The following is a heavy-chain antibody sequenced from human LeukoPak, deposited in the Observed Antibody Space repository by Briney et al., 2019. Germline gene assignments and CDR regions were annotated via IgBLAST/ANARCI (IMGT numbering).Heavy chain of an antibody. J-gene: IGHJ4*02. D-gene: IGHD3-16*01. CDR3: ARVRWGGLYYFDY. Sequence: PGGSLRLSCAASGFTFSDYYMSWIRQAPGKGLEWVSYISGSGSTIYYADSVKGRFTISRDNAKNTLYLQMNSLRAEDTAVYYCARVRWGGLYYFDYWGQGTLVTVSS. V-gene: IGHV3-11*04. CDR2: ISGSGSTI. CDR1: GFTFSDYY.